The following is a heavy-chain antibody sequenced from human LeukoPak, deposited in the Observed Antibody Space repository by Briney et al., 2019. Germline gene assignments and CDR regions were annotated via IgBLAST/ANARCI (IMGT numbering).Heavy chain of an antibody. D-gene: IGHD3-10*01. CDR2: ISGSGGST. CDR3: ARAGVYYYGSGSYTFDY. J-gene: IGHJ4*02. CDR1: GFTFGNYG. Sequence: QSGGSLRLSCAASGFTFGNYGMSWVRQAPGKGLEWVSGISGSGGSTYNADSVKGRFTISRDNAKNSLYLQMNSLRAEDTAVYYCARAGVYYYGSGSYTFDYWGQGTLVTVSS. V-gene: IGHV3-23*01.